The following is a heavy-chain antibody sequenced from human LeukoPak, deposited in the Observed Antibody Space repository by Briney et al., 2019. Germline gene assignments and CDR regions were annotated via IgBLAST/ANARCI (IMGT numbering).Heavy chain of an antibody. CDR2: IYYSGST. CDR1: SGSISTSNYY. J-gene: IGHJ4*02. Sequence: PSETLSLTCTVSSGSISTSNYYWGWIRQPPGKGLEWIGSIYYSGSTYYNPSLKSRVTISVDTSKNQFSLKLNSVTAADTAVYYCAREGYYYAGSGYYYLDYWGQGTLVTVSS. CDR3: AREGYYYAGSGYYYLDY. V-gene: IGHV4-39*07. D-gene: IGHD3-22*01.